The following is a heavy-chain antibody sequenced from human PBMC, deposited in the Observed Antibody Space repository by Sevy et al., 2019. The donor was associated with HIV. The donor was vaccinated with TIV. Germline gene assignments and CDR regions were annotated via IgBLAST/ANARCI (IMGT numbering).Heavy chain of an antibody. J-gene: IGHJ4*02. D-gene: IGHD3-22*01. CDR3: ARVPYYYDSKFDY. V-gene: IGHV3-21*01. CDR2: ISSSSSYI. Sequence: GGSLRLSCAASGFTFSSYSMNWVRQAPGKGLEWVSSISSSSSYIYYADPVKGRFTISRDNAKNSLYLQMNSLRAEDTAVYYCARVPYYYDSKFDYWGQGTLVTVSS. CDR1: GFTFSSYS.